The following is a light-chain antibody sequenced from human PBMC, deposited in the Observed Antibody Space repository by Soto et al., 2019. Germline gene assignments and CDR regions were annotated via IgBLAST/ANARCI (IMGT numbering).Light chain of an antibody. J-gene: IGLJ1*01. CDR3: SSYTSTSTLYV. CDR2: EVR. V-gene: IGLV2-14*01. Sequence: QSVLTQPASVSGSPGQSITISCTGTSSDVGSYDYVSWYQQYPGKAPKVIIYEVRNRPSGVSDRFSASKSGNTASLTISGLQAEDEAVYYCSSYTSTSTLYVFGSGTKVTVL. CDR1: SSDVGSYDY.